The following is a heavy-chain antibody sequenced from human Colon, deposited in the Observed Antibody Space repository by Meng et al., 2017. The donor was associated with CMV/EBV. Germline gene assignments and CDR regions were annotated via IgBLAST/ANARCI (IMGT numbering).Heavy chain of an antibody. CDR3: VRDRPRYCEDSGCPSGEY. V-gene: IGHV3-11*01. CDR1: GFTFSDYY. Sequence: GEPLKISCEVTGFTFSDYYMSWVRQAPGKGLEWISYISSSGSLKYYADSMKGRFTISRDNAKNSLFLHMNSLRAEDTALYYCVRDRPRYCEDSGCPSGEYWGQGTLVTVSS. J-gene: IGHJ4*02. CDR2: ISSSGSLK. D-gene: IGHD2-21*01.